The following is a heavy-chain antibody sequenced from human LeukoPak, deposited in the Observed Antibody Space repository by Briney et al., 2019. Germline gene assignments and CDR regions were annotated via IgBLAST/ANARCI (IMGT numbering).Heavy chain of an antibody. Sequence: GGSLRLSCAASGFTFSSYWMSGVRQAPGKGLEWVANIKQDGSEKYYVDSVKGRFTISRDNAKNSLYLQMNSLRAEDTAVYYCARNPSNFWSGYYPFDYWGQGTLVTVSS. V-gene: IGHV3-7*01. CDR1: GFTFSSYW. J-gene: IGHJ4*02. D-gene: IGHD3-3*01. CDR2: IKQDGSEK. CDR3: ARNPSNFWSGYYPFDY.